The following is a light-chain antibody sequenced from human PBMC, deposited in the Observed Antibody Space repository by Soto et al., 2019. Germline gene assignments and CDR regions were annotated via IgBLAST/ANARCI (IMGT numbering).Light chain of an antibody. CDR1: SSDIGADDF. Sequence: QSVLTQPASVSGSPGQSITISCTGTSSDIGADDFVSWYQHHPDNTPKLIIFEVTYRPSGISHRFSASKSGNTASLTISGLEPEDEAIYYCSSYRRTTFPHVVFGGGTKLTV. CDR2: EVT. CDR3: SSYRRTTFPHVV. V-gene: IGLV2-14*01. J-gene: IGLJ2*01.